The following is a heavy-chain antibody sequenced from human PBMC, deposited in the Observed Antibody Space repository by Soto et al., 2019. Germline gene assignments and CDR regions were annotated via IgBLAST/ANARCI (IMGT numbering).Heavy chain of an antibody. D-gene: IGHD3-22*01. Sequence: EVQLVESGGGLVRPGGSLRLSCAASGFTFTTAWMNWVRQVPGKGLEWVGSIKSNAAGGTTDSGAPMKGRFTISRSDSKNTVDLQMNSLRTDDTAVYYCAVSGYQYELYWGQGALVTVSS. V-gene: IGHV3-15*05. CDR3: AVSGYQYELY. CDR2: IKSNAAGGTT. CDR1: GFTFTTAW. J-gene: IGHJ4*02.